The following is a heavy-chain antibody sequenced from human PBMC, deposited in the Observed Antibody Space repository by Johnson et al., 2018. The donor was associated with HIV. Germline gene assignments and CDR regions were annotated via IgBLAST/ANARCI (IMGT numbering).Heavy chain of an antibody. CDR1: GFTFDDYG. D-gene: IGHD3-22*01. J-gene: IGHJ3*02. V-gene: IGHV3-66*01. CDR2: IYDGGST. CDR3: ARDRPIAPFDI. Sequence: VQLVESGGGVVRPGGSLRLSCAASGFTFDDYGMSWVRQAPGQGLEWVSVIYDGGSTYYADSVKGRFTISRDNSKNTLYLQMNSLRAEDTAGYYCARDRPIAPFDIWGQGTMVTVSS.